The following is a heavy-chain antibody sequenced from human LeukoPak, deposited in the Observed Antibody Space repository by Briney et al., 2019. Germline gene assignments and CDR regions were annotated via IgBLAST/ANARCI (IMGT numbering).Heavy chain of an antibody. CDR3: AKESDYYDSSGYSFDY. CDR2: IRYDGSNK. Sequence: GGSLRLSCAASGFTFSSYGMHWVRQAPGKGLEWVAFIRYDGSNKYYADPVKGRFTISRDNSKNTLYLQMNSLRAEDTAVYYCAKESDYYDSSGYSFDYWGQGTLVTVSS. D-gene: IGHD3-22*01. J-gene: IGHJ4*02. CDR1: GFTFSSYG. V-gene: IGHV3-30*02.